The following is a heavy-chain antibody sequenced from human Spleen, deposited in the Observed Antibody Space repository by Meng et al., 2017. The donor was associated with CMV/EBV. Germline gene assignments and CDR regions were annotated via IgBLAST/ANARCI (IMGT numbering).Heavy chain of an antibody. CDR2: IYWDDDK. D-gene: IGHD4-11*01. CDR3: ARRPTVAEGIYYFDY. J-gene: IGHJ4*02. V-gene: IGHV2-5*02. CDR1: FSLSNPNVG. Sequence: FSLSNPNVGVGWIRQPPGNALEWLALIYWDDDKRYNSTLKSRLTITKDTSKNQVVLKLANLDPLDTATYYCARRPTVAEGIYYFDYWGQGTLVTVSS.